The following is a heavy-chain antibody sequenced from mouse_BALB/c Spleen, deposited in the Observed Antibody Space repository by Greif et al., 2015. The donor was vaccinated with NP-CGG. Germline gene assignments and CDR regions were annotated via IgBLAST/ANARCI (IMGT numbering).Heavy chain of an antibody. CDR3: ARKITGSFDY. CDR2: INPGSANT. CDR1: GYAFTNYF. V-gene: IGHV1-54*03. Sequence: QVQLKQSGAELVRPGTSVKVSCKASGYAFTNYFIEWIKQRPGQGLEWIGVINPGSANTNYNEKFKDKATLTAGKSSSTAYMQLSSLTSDDSAVYFCARKITGSFDYWGQGTTLTVSS. D-gene: IGHD4-1*01. J-gene: IGHJ2*01.